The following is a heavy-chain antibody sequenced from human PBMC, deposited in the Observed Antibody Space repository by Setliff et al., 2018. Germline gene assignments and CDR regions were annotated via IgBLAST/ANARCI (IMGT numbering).Heavy chain of an antibody. Sequence: SETLSLTCTVSGGSISSHYWTWIRQPAGKGLEWIGRPYTSGDTNYNPSLKSRVTISVDKSTNQFSLKLSSVTAADTAMYYCARGGYFGYNADYWGQGILVTVSS. CDR1: GGSISSHY. CDR2: PYTSGDT. CDR3: ARGGYFGYNADY. V-gene: IGHV4-4*07. J-gene: IGHJ4*02. D-gene: IGHD3-22*01.